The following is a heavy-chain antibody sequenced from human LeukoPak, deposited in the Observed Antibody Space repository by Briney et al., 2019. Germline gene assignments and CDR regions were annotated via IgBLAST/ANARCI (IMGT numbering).Heavy chain of an antibody. Sequence: GASLQISCQGSGYSFTSYWIGWVRQLPGKGLEWMGIIYPGDSDTRYSPSFQGQVTISADKSISTAYLQWSSLKASDTAMYYCARPKYSSSWYYFDYWGQGTLVTVSS. V-gene: IGHV5-51*01. CDR2: IYPGDSDT. CDR3: ARPKYSSSWYYFDY. J-gene: IGHJ4*02. D-gene: IGHD6-13*01. CDR1: GYSFTSYW.